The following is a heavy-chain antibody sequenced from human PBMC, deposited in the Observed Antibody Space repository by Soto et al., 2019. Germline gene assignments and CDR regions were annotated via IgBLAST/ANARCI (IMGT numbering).Heavy chain of an antibody. D-gene: IGHD4-17*01. Sequence: GGSLRLSCAASGFTVSSNYMSWVRQAPGKGLEWVSVIYSGGSTYYADSVKGRFTISRDNSKNTLYLQMNSLRAEDTAVYYCATSYGDYYYYYYMDVWGKGTTVTVSS. CDR1: GFTVSSNY. CDR3: ATSYGDYYYYYYMDV. J-gene: IGHJ6*03. CDR2: IYSGGST. V-gene: IGHV3-53*01.